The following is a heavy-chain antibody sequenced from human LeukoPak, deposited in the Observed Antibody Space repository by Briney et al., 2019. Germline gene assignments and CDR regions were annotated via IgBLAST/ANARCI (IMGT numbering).Heavy chain of an antibody. CDR2: IYSGTNT. Sequence: GGSLRLSCAASGFTVSSNYMSWVRQAPGKGLEWVSVIYSGTNTYYADSAKGRFTISRDISKNTLYLQMNSLRAEDTAVYYCARESRLSGAMDVWGQGTTVTVSS. V-gene: IGHV3-66*01. CDR3: ARESRLSGAMDV. J-gene: IGHJ6*02. CDR1: GFTVSSNY.